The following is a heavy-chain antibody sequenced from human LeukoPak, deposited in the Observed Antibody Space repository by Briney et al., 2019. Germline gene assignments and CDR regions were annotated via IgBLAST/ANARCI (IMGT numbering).Heavy chain of an antibody. CDR1: GGSISSSSYY. D-gene: IGHD6-19*01. CDR2: IYYSGST. Sequence: SETLSLTCTVSGGSISSSSYYWGWIRQPPGKGLEWIGSIYYSGSTYYNPSLKSRVTISVDTSKNQFSLKLSSVTAADTAVYYCARVGRAVAGLFDYWGQGTLVAVSS. V-gene: IGHV4-39*01. CDR3: ARVGRAVAGLFDY. J-gene: IGHJ4*02.